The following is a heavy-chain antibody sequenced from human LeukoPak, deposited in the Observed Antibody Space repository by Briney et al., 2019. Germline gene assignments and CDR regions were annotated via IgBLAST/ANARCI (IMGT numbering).Heavy chain of an antibody. CDR1: GGTFSSYA. D-gene: IGHD6-13*01. CDR3: ARRRGYQLDV. Sequence: ASVKVSCKASGGTFSSYAMHWVRQATGQGLEWMGWMNPNSGNTGCAQKFQGRVTMTRNTSISTAYMELSSLRSEDTAVYYCARRRGYQLDVWGQGTTVTVSS. CDR2: MNPNSGNT. J-gene: IGHJ6*02. V-gene: IGHV1-8*02.